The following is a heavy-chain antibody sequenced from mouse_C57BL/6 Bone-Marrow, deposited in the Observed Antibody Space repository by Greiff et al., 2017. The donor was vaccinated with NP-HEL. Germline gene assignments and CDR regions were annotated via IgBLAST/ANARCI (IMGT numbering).Heavy chain of an antibody. J-gene: IGHJ2*01. V-gene: IGHV1-22*01. D-gene: IGHD4-1*01. CDR2: INPNNGGT. CDR1: GYTFTDYN. CDR3: ARSVGTSCDY. Sequence: VQLQQSGPELVKPGASVKMSCKASGYTFTDYNMHWVKQSHGKSLEWLGYINPNNGGTSYNQKFKGKATLTVNKSSSTAYMELRSLTSEDSAVYYCARSVGTSCDYWGQGTTLTVSS.